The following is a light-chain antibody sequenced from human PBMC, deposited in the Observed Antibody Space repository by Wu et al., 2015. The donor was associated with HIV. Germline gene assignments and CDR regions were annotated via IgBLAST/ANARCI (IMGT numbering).Light chain of an antibody. V-gene: IGKV3-20*01. CDR3: QQYGSSPIT. CDR2: GAS. CDR1: QSVSSSY. Sequence: EIVLTQSPGTLSLSPGERATLSCRASQSVSSSYLAWYQQKPGQAPRLLIYGASSRATGIPDRFSGSGSGTDLTLTISRLEPEDFAVYYCQQYGSSPITFGKDDDWRLN. J-gene: IGKJ5*01.